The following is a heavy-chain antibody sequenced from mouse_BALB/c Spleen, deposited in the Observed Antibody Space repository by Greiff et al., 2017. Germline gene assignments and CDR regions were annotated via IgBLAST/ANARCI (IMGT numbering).Heavy chain of an antibody. D-gene: IGHD3-3*01. Sequence: EVKLVESGGGLVQPGGSRKLSCAASGFTFSSFGMHWVRQAPEKGLEWVAYISSGSSTTYYADTVQGRFTISRDNPKNTLFLQMTSLRSEDSAMYYCARGYRAGNYFDYWGQGTTLTVSS. CDR1: GFTFSSFG. CDR2: ISSGSSTT. J-gene: IGHJ2*01. V-gene: IGHV5-17*02. CDR3: ARGYRAGNYFDY.